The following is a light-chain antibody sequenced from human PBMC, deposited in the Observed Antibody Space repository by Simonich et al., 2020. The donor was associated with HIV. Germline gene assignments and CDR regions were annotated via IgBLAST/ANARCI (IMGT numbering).Light chain of an antibody. Sequence: SYELTQPSSVSVSSGQTARITCSGNILAKKYARWFQQRPGQAPVLVIYKDNERPSGIPERFSGSSSGTTVTLTISGAQAEDEANYYCSSYTSSNTWVFGGGTKLTVL. CDR2: KDN. J-gene: IGLJ3*02. CDR3: SSYTSSNTWV. V-gene: IGLV3-27*01. CDR1: ILAKKY.